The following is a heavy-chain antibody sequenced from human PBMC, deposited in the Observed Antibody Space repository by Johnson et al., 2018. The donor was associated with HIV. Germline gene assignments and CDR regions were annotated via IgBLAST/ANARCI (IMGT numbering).Heavy chain of an antibody. D-gene: IGHD1-26*01. V-gene: IGHV3-30*02. CDR1: GFTFSSYG. J-gene: IGHJ3*02. CDR2: IRYDGSNK. Sequence: VQLVESGGGVVQPGGSLRLSCAASGFTFSSYGMHWVRQAPGKGLEWVAFIRYDGSNKYYADSVKGRFTISRDNSKNTLYLQMNSLRAEYTAVYYCAYIVGARDAFDIWGQGTMVTVSS. CDR3: AYIVGARDAFDI.